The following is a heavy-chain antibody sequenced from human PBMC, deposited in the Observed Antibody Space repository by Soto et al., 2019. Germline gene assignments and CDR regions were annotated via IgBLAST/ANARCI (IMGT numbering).Heavy chain of an antibody. CDR1: GGTFSSYA. CDR3: ARVPYCGGDCYYYYGMDV. D-gene: IGHD2-21*02. V-gene: IGHV1-69*12. J-gene: IGHJ6*02. CDR2: IIPIFGTA. Sequence: QVQLVQSGAEVKKPGSSVKVSCKASGGTFSSYAISWVRQAPGQGLEWMGGIIPIFGTANYAQKFQGRVTITADESTSTAYMELSSLRSEDTAVYYCARVPYCGGDCYYYYGMDVWGQGTTVTVSS.